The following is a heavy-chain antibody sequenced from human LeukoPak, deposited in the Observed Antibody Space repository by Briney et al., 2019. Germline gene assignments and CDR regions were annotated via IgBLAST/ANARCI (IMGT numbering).Heavy chain of an antibody. CDR3: ARGASSSWYSLWKF. CDR2: FYHSGGT. J-gene: IGHJ4*02. V-gene: IGHV4-59*01. CDR1: GSSISSYY. D-gene: IGHD6-13*01. Sequence: SETLSLTYNVSGSSISSYYWSWIRQPPGEGLEWIGYFYHSGGTNYNPSLKGRATISVDTSKNEVSLKLRSVTAADTAVYYCARGASSSWYSLWKFWGQGTLVTVSS.